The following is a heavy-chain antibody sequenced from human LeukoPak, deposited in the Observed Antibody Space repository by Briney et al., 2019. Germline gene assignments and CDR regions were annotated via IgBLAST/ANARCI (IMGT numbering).Heavy chain of an antibody. CDR3: TSDQIFVFGDLYDY. D-gene: IGHD3-3*01. V-gene: IGHV1-24*01. CDR2: FDRLDNKK. J-gene: IGHJ4*02. Sequence: ASVKVSCKVSGFSLSDLSLQWVRQTPEKGLEWMGHFDRLDNKKIYAQRFQGRLTMTEDTSAETAYMELSSLSSEDTAIYYCTSDQIFVFGDLYDYWGQGTLLTVSS. CDR1: GFSLSDLS.